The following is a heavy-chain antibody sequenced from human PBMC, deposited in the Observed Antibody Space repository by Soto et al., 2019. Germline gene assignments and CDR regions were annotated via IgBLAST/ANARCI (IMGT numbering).Heavy chain of an antibody. CDR1: GGSISSYY. V-gene: IGHV4-59*01. CDR2: IYYSGST. CDR3: ARGAYYDFWSGYTPALNYYYYYGMDV. J-gene: IGHJ6*02. D-gene: IGHD3-3*01. Sequence: SETLSLTCTVSGGSISSYYWSWIRQPPGKGLEWIGYIYYSGSTNYNPSLKSRVTISVDTSKNQFSLKLSSVTAADTAVYYCARGAYYDFWSGYTPALNYYYYYGMDVWGQGTMVTVSS.